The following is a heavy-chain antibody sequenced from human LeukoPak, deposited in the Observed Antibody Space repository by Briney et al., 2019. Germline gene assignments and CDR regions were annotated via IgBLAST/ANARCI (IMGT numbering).Heavy chain of an antibody. CDR2: ISSSSSYI. V-gene: IGHV3-21*01. J-gene: IGHJ6*03. Sequence: GGSLRLSCAASGFTFSSYSMNWVRQAPGKGLEWVSSISSSSSYIYYADSVKGRFTISRDNAKNSLYLQMNSLRAEDTAVYYCAREGYSSSWYYYYYYMDVWGKGTTVTISS. D-gene: IGHD6-13*01. CDR1: GFTFSSYS. CDR3: AREGYSSSWYYYYYYMDV.